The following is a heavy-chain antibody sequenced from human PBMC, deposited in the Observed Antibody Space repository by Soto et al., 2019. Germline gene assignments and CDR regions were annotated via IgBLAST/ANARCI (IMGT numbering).Heavy chain of an antibody. V-gene: IGHV3-23*01. CDR2: VGGGGGGI. Sequence: EAQLLESGGGLVQPGGSLRLSCAASGFIFREYAMSWVRQAPGKGLERVSVVGGGGGGIYYADSVRGRFIVSRDDSSDTLYLQMDRLRVEDTAIYYCAKDSFSRNGIHDPFDIWGQGTMVTVSS. CDR1: GFIFREYA. D-gene: IGHD2-8*01. J-gene: IGHJ3*02. CDR3: AKDSFSRNGIHDPFDI.